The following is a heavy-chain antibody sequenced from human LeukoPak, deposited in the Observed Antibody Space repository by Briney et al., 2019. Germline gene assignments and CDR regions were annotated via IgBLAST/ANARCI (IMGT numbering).Heavy chain of an antibody. CDR3: ARDPAPGYYYYYMDV. Sequence: SVKVSCKASGGTFSSYAISWVRQAPGQGLEWMGGIIPIFGTANYAQKFQGRVTITADESTSTAYMELSSLRSEDTAVYYCARDPAPGYYYYYMDVWGKGTTVTVSS. CDR2: IIPIFGTA. V-gene: IGHV1-69*13. CDR1: GGTFSSYA. D-gene: IGHD2-2*01. J-gene: IGHJ6*03.